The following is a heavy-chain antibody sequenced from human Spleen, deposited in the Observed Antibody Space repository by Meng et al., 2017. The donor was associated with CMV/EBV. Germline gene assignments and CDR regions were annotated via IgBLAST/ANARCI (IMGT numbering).Heavy chain of an antibody. CDR2: ISSKANSYAT. D-gene: IGHD1-26*01. J-gene: IGHJ6*02. CDR3: TRRLSGSYRNYYYGMDV. Sequence: GGSLRLSCAASGFTFSGSAMHWVRQASGKGLEWVGRISSKANSYATAYAASVKGRFTISRDDSKNTAYLQMNSLKTEDTAVYYCTRRLSGSYRNYYYGMDVWGQGTTVTVSS. V-gene: IGHV3-73*01. CDR1: GFTFSGSA.